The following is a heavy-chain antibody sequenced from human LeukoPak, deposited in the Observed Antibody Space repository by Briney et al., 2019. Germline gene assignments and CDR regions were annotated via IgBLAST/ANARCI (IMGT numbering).Heavy chain of an antibody. V-gene: IGHV1-2*02. CDR1: GYTFTGYY. Sequence: ASVKVSCKASGYTFTGYYMHWVRQAPGQGLEWMGWINPNSGGTNYAQKFQGRVTMTRDTSIIVYMDLSRLRSDDTAVYYCARGAHYYDSSDGYDYWGQGTLVTVSS. J-gene: IGHJ4*02. CDR2: INPNSGGT. CDR3: ARGAHYYDSSDGYDY. D-gene: IGHD3-22*01.